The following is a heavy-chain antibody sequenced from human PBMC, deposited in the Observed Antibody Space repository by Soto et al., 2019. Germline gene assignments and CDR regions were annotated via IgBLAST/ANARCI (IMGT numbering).Heavy chain of an antibody. J-gene: IGHJ4*01. CDR3: AKDEAYYFDH. V-gene: IGHV3-43*01. CDR2: ISYDCDET. Sequence: GGSLRLSCVASGFDFEDYAMHWVRQVPGKGLECVSRISYDCDETYYADSVRGRFTMSRDNSKNSLFLLMNNLTPEDTAVYYCAKDEAYYFDHWGHGTLVTRSS. CDR1: GFDFEDYA.